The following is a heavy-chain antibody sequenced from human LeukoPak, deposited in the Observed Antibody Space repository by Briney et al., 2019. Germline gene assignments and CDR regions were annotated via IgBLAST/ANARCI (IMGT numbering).Heavy chain of an antibody. V-gene: IGHV5-51*01. Sequence: GESLKISCKGSGYSFTSDWIAWVRQMPGKGLEWMGIIFPGDSNTRYSPSFQGQVTISADKSISTAYLQWSRLKASDTAMYYCAMPLGRGLTGTFDYWGQGTLVTVSS. D-gene: IGHD7-27*01. CDR3: AMPLGRGLTGTFDY. CDR1: GYSFTSDW. J-gene: IGHJ4*02. CDR2: IFPGDSNT.